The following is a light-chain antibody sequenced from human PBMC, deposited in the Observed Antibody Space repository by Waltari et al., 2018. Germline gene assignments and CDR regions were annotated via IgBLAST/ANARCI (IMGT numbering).Light chain of an antibody. J-gene: IGKJ2*01. CDR1: QSISNW. V-gene: IGKV1-5*03. CDR2: KAS. CDR3: QQYNTYSS. Sequence: DIQMTQSPSSLSASVGDRVTITCRASQSISNWLAWYQQKPGKAPILLIYKASILKNGVPSRFSGSGSGTQFTLTISSLQPDDFATYYCQQYNTYSSFGQGTKLQIK.